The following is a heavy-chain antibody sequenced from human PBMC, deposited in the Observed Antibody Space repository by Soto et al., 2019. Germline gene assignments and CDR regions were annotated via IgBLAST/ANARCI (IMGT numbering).Heavy chain of an antibody. CDR1: GFTFSIYA. CDR3: AKDVPDIVVVPAATFFDY. Sequence: GGSLRLSCAASGFTFSIYAMSWVRQAPGKGLEWVSAISGSGGSTYYADSVKGRFTISRDNSKNTLYLQMNSLRAEDTAVYYCAKDVPDIVVVPAATFFDYWCQGTLVTVSS. V-gene: IGHV3-23*01. D-gene: IGHD2-2*01. J-gene: IGHJ4*02. CDR2: ISGSGGST.